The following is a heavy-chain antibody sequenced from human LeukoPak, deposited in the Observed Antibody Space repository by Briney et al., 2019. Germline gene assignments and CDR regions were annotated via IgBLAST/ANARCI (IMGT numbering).Heavy chain of an antibody. CDR3: ATYTHWVAGDV. Sequence: GGSLRLSCAASGFTFSDSWMSWVRQAPGKGLEWVANMNQDGSETDYVDSVKRRFTIFRDNARNSLYLQMGSLRAEDTAVYYCATYTHWVAGDVWGQGTTVTVSS. J-gene: IGHJ6*02. CDR2: MNQDGSET. D-gene: IGHD3-16*01. CDR1: GFTFSDSW. V-gene: IGHV3-7*01.